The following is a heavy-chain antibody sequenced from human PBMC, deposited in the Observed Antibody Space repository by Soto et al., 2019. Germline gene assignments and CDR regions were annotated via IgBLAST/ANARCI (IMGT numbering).Heavy chain of an antibody. CDR1: GGTLSSYS. Sequence: ASAKVSCKASGGTLSSYSMSWVRQATGQGLEWMGGIIPIFGTANYAQKFQGRVTITADESTSTAYMELSSLRSEDTAVYYCARSAYSSSPNAFYYYYYGMDVWGQGTTVTVSS. CDR3: ARSAYSSSPNAFYYYYYGMDV. V-gene: IGHV1-69*01. J-gene: IGHJ6*02. CDR2: IIPIFGTA. D-gene: IGHD6-6*01.